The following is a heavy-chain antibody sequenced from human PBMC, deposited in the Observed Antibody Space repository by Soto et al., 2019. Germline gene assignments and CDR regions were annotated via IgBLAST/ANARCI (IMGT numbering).Heavy chain of an antibody. Sequence: EPLSLTCAVYGGSFSGYYWSWIRQPPRKGLEWIGEINHSGSTNYNPSLKSRVTISVDTSKNQFSLKLTSVTAADTAVYYCARVGYSSSWYRRGAFDIWGQGTMVTVSS. J-gene: IGHJ3*02. CDR3: ARVGYSSSWYRRGAFDI. D-gene: IGHD6-13*01. CDR2: INHSGST. CDR1: GGSFSGYY. V-gene: IGHV4-34*01.